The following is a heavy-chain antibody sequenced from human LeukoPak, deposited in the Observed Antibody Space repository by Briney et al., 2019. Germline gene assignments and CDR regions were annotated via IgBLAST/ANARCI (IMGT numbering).Heavy chain of an antibody. V-gene: IGHV3-66*01. Sequence: GGSLRLSCAASGFTVSSKYMNWVRQAPGKGLEWVSVIHSGGSTFYADSVKGRFTISRDNSKNTLYLQMNRLRPDDTAVYFCARDPGNSDHYYYGMDVWGQGTTVTVSS. CDR1: GFTVSSKY. D-gene: IGHD5-18*01. J-gene: IGHJ6*02. CDR3: ARDPGNSDHYYYGMDV. CDR2: IHSGGST.